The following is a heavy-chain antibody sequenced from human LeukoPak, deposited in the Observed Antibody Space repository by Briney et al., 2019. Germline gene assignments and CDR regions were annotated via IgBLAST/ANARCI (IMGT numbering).Heavy chain of an antibody. J-gene: IGHJ4*02. CDR3: ARGGNYIYRSDF. D-gene: IGHD4-11*01. CDR1: GGATSSYY. CDR2: IHHSGST. Sequence: SDTLSLTCTVSGGATSSYYWNWIRQPPGKGLEWIGYIHHSGSTNYSPSLKSRVTISIDTSTNQFSLKLSSVTAADTAVYYCARGGNYIYRSDFWGQGTLVTVSS. V-gene: IGHV4-59*07.